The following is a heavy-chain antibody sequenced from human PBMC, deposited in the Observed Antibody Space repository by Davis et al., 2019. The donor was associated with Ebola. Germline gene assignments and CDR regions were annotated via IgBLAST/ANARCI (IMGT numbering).Heavy chain of an antibody. CDR2: IDPSDSYT. Sequence: GESLKISCKGSGDSFTNYWVGWVRQMPGKGLEWMGRIDPSDSYTNYSPSFQGHVTISADKSISTAYLQWSSLKASDTAMYYCARRGYYDSSGYYFHFDYWGQGTLVTVSS. CDR3: ARRGYYDSSGYYFHFDY. CDR1: GDSFTNYW. V-gene: IGHV5-10-1*01. D-gene: IGHD3-22*01. J-gene: IGHJ4*02.